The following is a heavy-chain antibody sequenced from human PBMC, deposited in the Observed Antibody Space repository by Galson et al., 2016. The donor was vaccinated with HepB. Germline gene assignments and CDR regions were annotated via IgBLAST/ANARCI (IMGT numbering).Heavy chain of an antibody. V-gene: IGHV1-18*01. CDR2: ISAYSGNT. CDR3: ASDRGAGYIDY. CDR1: GYTFTSYA. D-gene: IGHD5-12*01. J-gene: IGHJ4*02. Sequence: SVKVSCKASGYTFTSYAITWVRQAPGRGLEWMGWISAYSGNTKYAQRVQGRVTMTTDTSTRTAYVELRSLRSDDTALYYGASDRGAGYIDYWGQGTLVTVSS.